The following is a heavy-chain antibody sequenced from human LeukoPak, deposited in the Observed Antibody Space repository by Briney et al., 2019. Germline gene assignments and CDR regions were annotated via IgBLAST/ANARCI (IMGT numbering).Heavy chain of an antibody. Sequence: GGSLRLSCAASGFTFSSYEMNWVRQAPGKGLEWVSYISSSGSTIYYADSVKGRFTISRDNAKNSLYLQMNSLRAEDTAVYCCARDQGGSSNVNFDYWGQGTLVTVSS. D-gene: IGHD1-26*01. CDR2: ISSSGSTI. CDR1: GFTFSSYE. J-gene: IGHJ4*02. CDR3: ARDQGGSSNVNFDY. V-gene: IGHV3-48*03.